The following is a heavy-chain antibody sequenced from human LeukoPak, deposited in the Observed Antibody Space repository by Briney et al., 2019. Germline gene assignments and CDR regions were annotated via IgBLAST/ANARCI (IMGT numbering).Heavy chain of an antibody. J-gene: IGHJ4*02. Sequence: SETLSLTCTVSGGSISSSSYYCGWIRQPPGQGLEWIGTIYYSGSAYYNPSLKSRVTISIDTSKNQFSLKLRSVTAADTAVYYCANKVYCSTTSCYHAGYWGQGTLVTVSS. D-gene: IGHD2-2*01. CDR2: IYYSGSA. CDR3: ANKVYCSTTSCYHAGY. CDR1: GGSISSSSYY. V-gene: IGHV4-39*07.